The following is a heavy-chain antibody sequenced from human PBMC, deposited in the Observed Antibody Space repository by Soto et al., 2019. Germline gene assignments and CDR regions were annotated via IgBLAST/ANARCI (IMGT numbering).Heavy chain of an antibody. Sequence: QSLPCSVSGASIRSGGYYWSWLRQSPGKGLEWIGHIYYTGSTFYSPSLKSRLTISLDTSKNQFSLDLRSVTAADTAMYYCARIEMASIKWGRGTLVTVSS. V-gene: IGHV4-31*03. CDR3: ARIEMASIK. J-gene: IGHJ4*02. CDR1: GASIRSGGYY. CDR2: IYYTGST.